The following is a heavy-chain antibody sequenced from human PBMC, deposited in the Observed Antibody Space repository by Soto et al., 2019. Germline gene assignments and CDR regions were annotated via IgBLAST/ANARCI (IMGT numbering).Heavy chain of an antibody. Sequence: QVQLQESGPGLVKPSGTLSLTCAVSGCSISTSNWWSWGRQPPGKGLEWIGEISDSGSTNYNPSLKSRVTISIEKSKNQFYVKLSSVTAADAAVYYCARGGGVAHDYWGQGTLVTVSS. V-gene: IGHV4-4*02. CDR1: GCSISTSNW. D-gene: IGHD3-3*01. CDR3: ARGGGVAHDY. J-gene: IGHJ4*02. CDR2: ISDSGST.